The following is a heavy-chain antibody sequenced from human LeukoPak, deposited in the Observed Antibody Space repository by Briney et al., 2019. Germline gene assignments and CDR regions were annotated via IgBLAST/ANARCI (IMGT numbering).Heavy chain of an antibody. Sequence: PGGSLRLSCAASGFTFSSYSMNWVRQAPGKGLEWVSSISSSSSYIYYADSVKGRFTISRDNAKNSLYLQMNGLRAEDTAVYYCARIAAALPYYFDYWGQGTLVTVSS. J-gene: IGHJ4*02. CDR2: ISSSSSYI. CDR3: ARIAAALPYYFDY. CDR1: GFTFSSYS. D-gene: IGHD6-13*01. V-gene: IGHV3-21*01.